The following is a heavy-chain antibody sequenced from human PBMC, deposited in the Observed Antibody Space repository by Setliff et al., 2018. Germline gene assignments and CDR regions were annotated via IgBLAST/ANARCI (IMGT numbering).Heavy chain of an antibody. D-gene: IGHD4-17*01. CDR2: INHSGST. V-gene: IGHV4-34*01. J-gene: IGHJ6*02. CDR1: GFTFSSYA. CDR3: ARDRAYGDGYCYYGMDV. Sequence: GSLRLSCAASGFTFSSYAMSWVRQAPGKGLEWIGEINHSGSTNYNPSLKSRVTISVDTSKNQFSLKLSSVTAADTAVYYCARDRAYGDGYCYYGMDVWGQGTTVTVSS.